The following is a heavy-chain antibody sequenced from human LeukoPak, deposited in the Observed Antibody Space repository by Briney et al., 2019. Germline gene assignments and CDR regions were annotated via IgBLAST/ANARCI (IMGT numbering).Heavy chain of an antibody. D-gene: IGHD4-23*01. CDR2: IKSTTVDATP. V-gene: IGHV3-15*01. Sequence: GGSLRLSCAVSGLTFSNAWMSWVRQAPGKGLEWVGRIKSTTVDATPEYAAPVKGRFTVSRDDSKNTVYLQMNSLKSEDTAVYYCTTGPGNSGHWGQGTLVTVSS. J-gene: IGHJ4*02. CDR1: GLTFSNAW. CDR3: TTGPGNSGH.